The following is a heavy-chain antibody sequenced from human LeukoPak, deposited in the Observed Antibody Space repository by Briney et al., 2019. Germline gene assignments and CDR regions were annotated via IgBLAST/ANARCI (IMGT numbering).Heavy chain of an antibody. V-gene: IGHV3-48*01. CDR1: GFTFSSYS. D-gene: IGHD3-16*02. CDR2: ISSSSSTI. Sequence: GGSLRLSCAASGFTFSSYSMNWVRQAPGKGLEWVSYISSSSSTIYYADSVKGRFTISRDNAKNSLYLQMNSLRAEDTAVYYCARDSWGYDYVWGSYRPVDYWGQGTLVTVSS. J-gene: IGHJ4*02. CDR3: ARDSWGYDYVWGSYRPVDY.